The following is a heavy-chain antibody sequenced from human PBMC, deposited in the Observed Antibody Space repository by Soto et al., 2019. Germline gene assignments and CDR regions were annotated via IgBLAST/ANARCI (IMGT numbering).Heavy chain of an antibody. V-gene: IGHV4-39*01. CDR3: ASQHYYDSSGYYVGY. CDR2: IYYSGYT. D-gene: IGHD3-22*01. CDR1: GGSISSSSYY. Sequence: PSETLSLTCTVSGGSISSSSYYWGRIRQPPGKGLEWIGNIYYSGYTYYKQSLKSRVTKSVDTSKNQISLKLSSVTAAEKTVYNCASQHYYDSSGYYVGYWGQGTLVTVS. J-gene: IGHJ4*02.